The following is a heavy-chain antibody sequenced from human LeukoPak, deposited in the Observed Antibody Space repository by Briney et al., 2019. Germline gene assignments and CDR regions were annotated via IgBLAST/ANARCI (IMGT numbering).Heavy chain of an antibody. CDR3: AATGYYYGSGLRYYFDY. J-gene: IGHJ4*02. V-gene: IGHV1-2*02. Sequence: GASVKVSCKASGYTFTSYYIHWVRQAPGQGLEWMGWINPNIGGTNYAQKFQGRVTMTRDTSISTAYMELSRLTSDDTAVYYCAATGYYYGSGLRYYFDYWGQGTLVTVSS. CDR2: INPNIGGT. CDR1: GYTFTSYY. D-gene: IGHD3-10*01.